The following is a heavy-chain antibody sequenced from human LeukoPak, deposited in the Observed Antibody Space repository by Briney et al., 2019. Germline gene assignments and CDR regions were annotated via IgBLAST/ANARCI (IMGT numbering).Heavy chain of an antibody. D-gene: IGHD3-10*01. CDR1: GYSISSGYY. V-gene: IGHV4-38-2*01. J-gene: IGHJ4*02. Sequence: SETLSLTCAVSGYSISSGYYWGWIRQPPGKGLEWIGSIYHSGSTYYNPSLKSRVTISVDTSKNQFSLKLSSVTAADTAVYYCWRQRREPMVRGPLGYYFDYWGQGTLVTVSS. CDR2: IYHSGST. CDR3: WRQRREPMVRGPLGYYFDY.